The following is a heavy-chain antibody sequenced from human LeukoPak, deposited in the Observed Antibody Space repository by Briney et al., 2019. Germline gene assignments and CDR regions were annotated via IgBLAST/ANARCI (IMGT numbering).Heavy chain of an antibody. CDR3: AIDQFKSWIQLWPYNWFDP. J-gene: IGHJ5*02. Sequence: PGGSLRLSCAASGLTFSSYAMYWVRQAPGKGLERVAVISYVGSNKYYADSVNGRFTISRDNSKTTLNVQMNSLRADDMTENYSAIDQFKSWIQLWPYNWFDPWGQGTLVTVSS. V-gene: IGHV3-30*04. D-gene: IGHD5-18*01. CDR1: GLTFSSYA. CDR2: ISYVGSNK.